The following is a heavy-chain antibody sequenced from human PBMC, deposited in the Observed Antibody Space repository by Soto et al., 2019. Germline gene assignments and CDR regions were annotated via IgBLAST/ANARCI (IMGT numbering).Heavy chain of an antibody. CDR1: GGTLNRYT. CDR3: SISNSYGRGDF. CDR2: IIPVFGTT. D-gene: IGHD4-17*01. J-gene: IGHJ4*02. Sequence: QVQLVQSGAAVKKPGSSVSVSCKASGGTLNRYTISWVRQAPGQGLAWMGGIIPVFGTTDYALKFQGRLTITADPCTATAYLDLFRLRCEDTAIYYCSISNSYGRGDFWGQGTLVTVAS. V-gene: IGHV1-69*01.